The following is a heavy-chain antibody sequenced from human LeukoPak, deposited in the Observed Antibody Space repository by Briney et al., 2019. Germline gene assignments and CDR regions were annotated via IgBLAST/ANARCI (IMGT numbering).Heavy chain of an antibody. J-gene: IGHJ4*02. V-gene: IGHV3-7*01. CDR3: ARDMVRGVSWAAMRYDY. CDR1: GFTFSSYW. CDR2: IKQDGSGK. D-gene: IGHD3-10*01. Sequence: QTGGSLRLSCAASGFTFSSYWMSWVRQAPGKGLEWVANIKQDGSGKYYVDSVKGRFTISRDNAKNSLYLQMNSLRAEDTAVYYCARDMVRGVSWAAMRYDYWGQGTLVTVSS.